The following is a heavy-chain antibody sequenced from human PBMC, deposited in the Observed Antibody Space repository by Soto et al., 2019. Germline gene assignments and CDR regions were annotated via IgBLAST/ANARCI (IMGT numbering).Heavy chain of an antibody. CDR1: GFTFDDYG. CDR2: INWNGGST. CDR3: ARLYYYDSSGYYLGAFDI. J-gene: IGHJ3*02. Sequence: GGSLRLSCAASGFTFDDYGMSWVRQAPGKGLEWVSGINWNGGSTGYADSVKGRFTISRDNAKNSLYLQMNSLRAEDTALYYCARLYYYDSSGYYLGAFDIWGQGTMVTVSS. D-gene: IGHD3-22*01. V-gene: IGHV3-20*04.